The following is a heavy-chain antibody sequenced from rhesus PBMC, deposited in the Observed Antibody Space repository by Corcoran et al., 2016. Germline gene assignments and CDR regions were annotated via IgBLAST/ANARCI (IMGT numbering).Heavy chain of an antibody. CDR3: ARSCNYDAGYFDY. J-gene: IGHJ4*01. D-gene: IGHD1-1*01. Sequence: QVQLQASGPGVVKPSATLSLTCAVSVGSISGYYLWSWIRQPPGKGLEWIGYIYGGSGSTSYNPSLKSRCIISIDTSKNQFSLKLSSVTAADTAVYYCARSCNYDAGYFDYWGQGVLVTVSS. V-gene: IGHV4S7*01. CDR1: VGSISGYYL. CDR2: IYGGSGST.